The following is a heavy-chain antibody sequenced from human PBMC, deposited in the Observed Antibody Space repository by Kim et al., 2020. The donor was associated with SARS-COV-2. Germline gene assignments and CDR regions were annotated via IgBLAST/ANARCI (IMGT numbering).Heavy chain of an antibody. CDR1: GGSISSSSYY. CDR2: IYYSGST. D-gene: IGHD1-7*01. J-gene: IGHJ4*02. V-gene: IGHV4-39*01. CDR3: ASWGTQEPRWNWNYEPPEGY. Sequence: SETLSLTCTVSGGSISSSSYYWGWIRQPPGKGLEWIGSIYYSGSTYYNPSLKSRVTISVDTSKNQFSLKLSSVTAADTAVYYCASWGTQEPRWNWNYEPPEGYWGQGTLVTVSS.